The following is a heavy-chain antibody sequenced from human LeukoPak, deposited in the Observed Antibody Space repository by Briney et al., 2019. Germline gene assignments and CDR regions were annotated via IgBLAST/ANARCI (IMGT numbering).Heavy chain of an antibody. CDR2: IYHSGST. CDR1: GYSISSGYY. CDR3: ARESRSGSSYFDY. J-gene: IGHJ4*02. Sequence: SETLSLTCTVSGYSISSGYYWGWIRQPPGKGLEWIGSIYHSGSTYYNPSLKSRVTISVDTSKNQFSLKLSSVTAADTAVYYCARESRSGSSYFDYWGQGTLVTVSS. V-gene: IGHV4-38-2*02. D-gene: IGHD1-26*01.